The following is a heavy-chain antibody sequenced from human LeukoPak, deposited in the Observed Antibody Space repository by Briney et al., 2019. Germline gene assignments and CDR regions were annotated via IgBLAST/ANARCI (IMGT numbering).Heavy chain of an antibody. V-gene: IGHV4-59*01. CDR1: GGSISSYY. CDR2: IYYSGST. Sequence: PSETLSLTCTVSGGSISSYYWSWIRQPPGKGLEWIGYIYYSGSTNYNPSLKSRVTISVDTSKNQFSLKLSSVTAAGTAVYYCARDVDYYGMDVWGQGTTVTVSS. J-gene: IGHJ6*02. D-gene: IGHD2-21*01. CDR3: ARDVDYYGMDV.